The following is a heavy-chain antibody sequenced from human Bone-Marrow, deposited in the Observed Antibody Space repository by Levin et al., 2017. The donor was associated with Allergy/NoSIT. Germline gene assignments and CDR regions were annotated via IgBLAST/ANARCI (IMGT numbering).Heavy chain of an antibody. CDR1: GYRFSNYW. CDR3: AGSVDTPVLLDY. D-gene: IGHD5-18*01. J-gene: IGHJ4*02. CDR2: IFPRDSDT. Sequence: GGSLRLSCKSSGYRFSNYWIGWVRQMPGRGLEWIGIIFPRDSDTRYSPSFQGQVTISVDKSINTAYLQWSSLKASDTAIYYCAGSVDTPVLLDYWGQGTRVTVSS. V-gene: IGHV5-51*01.